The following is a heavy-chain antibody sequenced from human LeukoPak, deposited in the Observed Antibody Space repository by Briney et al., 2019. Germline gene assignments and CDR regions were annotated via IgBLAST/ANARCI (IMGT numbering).Heavy chain of an antibody. Sequence: SETLSLTCTVSGGSVSSGSYYWSWIRQPPGKGLEWIGYIYYSGSTNYNPSLKSRVTISVDTSKNQFSPKLSSVTAADTAVYYCASSLSGSYYNWFDPWGQGTLVTVSS. D-gene: IGHD1-26*01. CDR2: IYYSGST. J-gene: IGHJ5*02. CDR3: ASSLSGSYYNWFDP. V-gene: IGHV4-61*01. CDR1: GGSVSSGSYY.